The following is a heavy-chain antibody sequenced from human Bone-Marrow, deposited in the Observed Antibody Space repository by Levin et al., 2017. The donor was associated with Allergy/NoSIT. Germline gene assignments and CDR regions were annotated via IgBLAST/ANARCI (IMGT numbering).Heavy chain of an antibody. CDR1: GGTFSSYA. CDR2: IIPIFGTA. CDR3: ARAPTPSEGGYCSGGSCYDDAHDY. D-gene: IGHD2-15*01. Sequence: SVKVSCKASGGTFSSYAISWVRQAPGQGLEWMGGIIPIFGTANYAQKFQGRVTITADESTSTAYMELSSLRSEDTAVYYCARAPTPSEGGYCSGGSCYDDAHDYWGQGTLVTVSS. J-gene: IGHJ4*02. V-gene: IGHV1-69*13.